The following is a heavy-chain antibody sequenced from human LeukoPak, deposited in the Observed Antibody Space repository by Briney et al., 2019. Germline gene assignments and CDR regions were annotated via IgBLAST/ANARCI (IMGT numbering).Heavy chain of an antibody. J-gene: IGHJ4*02. CDR3: ARGYHYDYYDSSGYYYPPFDY. V-gene: IGHV3-30-3*01. CDR2: ISYDGSNK. D-gene: IGHD3-22*01. CDR1: GFTFSSYA. Sequence: GGSLRLSCAASGFTFSSYAMHWVRQAPGKGLEWVAVISYDGSNKYYADSVKGRFTISRDNSENTLYLQMNSLRAEDTAVYYCARGYHYDYYDSSGYYYPPFDYWGQGTLVTVSS.